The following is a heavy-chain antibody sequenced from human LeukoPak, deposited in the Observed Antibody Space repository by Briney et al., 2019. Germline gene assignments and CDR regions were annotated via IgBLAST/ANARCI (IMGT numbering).Heavy chain of an antibody. J-gene: IGHJ4*02. CDR2: ISGRGGNT. CDR3: AKGYSGYDYYFDY. CDR1: GFTFSSYA. V-gene: IGHV3-23*01. D-gene: IGHD5-12*01. Sequence: GGSLRLSCAASGFTFSSYAMSWVREAPGKGLEWVSAISGRGGNTYYADSVKGRFTISRDNSKNTLYLQMNSLRAEDTAVYYCAKGYSGYDYYFDYWGQGTLVTVSS.